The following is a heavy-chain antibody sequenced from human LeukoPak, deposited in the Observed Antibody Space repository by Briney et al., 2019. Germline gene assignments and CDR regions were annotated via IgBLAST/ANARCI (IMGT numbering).Heavy chain of an antibody. CDR3: ATDPLRWSGYPC. Sequence: ASVKVSCKVSGYTLTELSMHWARQAPGKGLEWMGGFDPEDGETIYAQKFQGRVTMTEDTSTDTAYMELSSLRSEDTAVYYCATDPLRWSGYPCWGQGTLVTVSS. D-gene: IGHD3-3*01. V-gene: IGHV1-24*01. CDR2: FDPEDGET. CDR1: GYTLTELS. J-gene: IGHJ4*02.